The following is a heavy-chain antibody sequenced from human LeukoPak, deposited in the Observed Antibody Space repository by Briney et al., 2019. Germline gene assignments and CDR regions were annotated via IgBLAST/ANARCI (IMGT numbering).Heavy chain of an antibody. D-gene: IGHD2-21*02. J-gene: IGHJ4*02. Sequence: GGSLRLSCAASGFTFSSYSLNWVRQAPGKGLEWVSSISSSSSYIYYADSVKGRFTISRDNAKNSLYLQMNSLRAEDTAVYYCARAAVTGFYYFDYWGQGTLVTVSS. V-gene: IGHV3-21*01. CDR2: ISSSSSYI. CDR3: ARAAVTGFYYFDY. CDR1: GFTFSSYS.